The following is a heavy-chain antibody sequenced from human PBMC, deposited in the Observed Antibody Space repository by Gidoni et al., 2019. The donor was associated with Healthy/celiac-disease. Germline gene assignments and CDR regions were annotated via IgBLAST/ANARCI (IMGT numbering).Heavy chain of an antibody. CDR3: ARVAITMMGWARMAYGMDV. D-gene: IGHD3-22*01. CDR1: GYTFTSYY. CDR2: INPSGGST. Sequence: QVQLVQSGAEVKKPGASVKVSCKASGYTFTSYYMHWVRQAPGQGLEWMGIINPSGGSTSYAQKFQGRVTMTRDTSTSTVYMELSSLRSEDTAVYYCARVAITMMGWARMAYGMDVWGQGTTVTVSS. J-gene: IGHJ6*02. V-gene: IGHV1-46*01.